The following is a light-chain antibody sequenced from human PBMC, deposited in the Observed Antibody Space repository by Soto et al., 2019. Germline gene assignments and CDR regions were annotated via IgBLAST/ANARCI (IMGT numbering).Light chain of an antibody. J-gene: IGKJ4*01. CDR3: QQYNKWPLT. CDR1: QSVSSN. CDR2: HAS. V-gene: IGKV3-15*01. Sequence: EIVMTQSPATLSVSPGERATLSCRASQSVSSNLAWYQQKPGQAPMLLIYHASTRATGIPARFSGSGSGTEFTLTISSLQSEDFAVYYCQQYNKWPLTFGGGTKMEIK.